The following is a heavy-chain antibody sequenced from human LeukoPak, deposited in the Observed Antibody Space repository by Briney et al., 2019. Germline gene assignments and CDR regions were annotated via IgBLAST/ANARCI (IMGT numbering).Heavy chain of an antibody. D-gene: IGHD5-12*01. CDR3: ARDGCDDFDY. J-gene: IGHJ4*01. CDR2: ISAYNGNT. Sequence: GAPVKLCCKASVYTFTSYVISWVRQSPGQGLEWRGWISAYNGNTNSAQKLPGRVTMTTDTSTSTAYMELRSLRSEDTAVYYYARDGCDDFDYWGQGTPVTVSS. CDR1: VYTFTSYV. V-gene: IGHV1-18*01.